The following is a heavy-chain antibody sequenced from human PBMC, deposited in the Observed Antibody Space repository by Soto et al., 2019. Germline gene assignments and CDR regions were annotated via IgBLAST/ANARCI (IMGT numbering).Heavy chain of an antibody. V-gene: IGHV3-48*04. CDR3: AKDLGSYLPPAFDY. CDR1: VFTFDDYS. J-gene: IGHJ4*02. CDR2: ISSSSDVI. D-gene: IGHD1-26*01. Sequence: PGVSLRLSCAACVFTFDDYSVNWVRQAPGKGLEWVSYISSSSDVIYYADSVKGRFTISRDNAKNSLYLQMSSLRAEDTAVYFCAKDLGSYLPPAFDYWGLGPLAPVSS.